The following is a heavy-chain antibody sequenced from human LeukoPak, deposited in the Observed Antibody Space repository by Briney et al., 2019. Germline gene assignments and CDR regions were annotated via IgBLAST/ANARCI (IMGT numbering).Heavy chain of an antibody. CDR2: IKQDGSDK. D-gene: IGHD2-2*01. CDR3: ARVLPVASRDY. J-gene: IGHJ4*02. V-gene: IGHV3-7*01. CDR1: GFTFSTYW. Sequence: PGRSLRLSCAASGFTFSTYWTSWVRQAPGKGLEWVANIKQDGSDKFYVDSVKGRFTISRDNAKNSMYLQMSSLRAEDTAIYYCARVLPVASRDYWGQGTLVTVSS.